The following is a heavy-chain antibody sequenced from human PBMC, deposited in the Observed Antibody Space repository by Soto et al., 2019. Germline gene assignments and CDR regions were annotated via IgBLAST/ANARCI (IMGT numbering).Heavy chain of an antibody. J-gene: IGHJ4*02. Sequence: GGSLRLSCTASGFTFGDYAMSWFRQAPGKGLEWVGFIRSKAYGGTTEYAASVKGRFTISRDDSKSIAYLQMNSLKTEDTAVYYCTRERVSSSWLFNDYWGQGTLVTVSS. V-gene: IGHV3-49*03. CDR2: IRSKAYGGTT. D-gene: IGHD6-13*01. CDR3: TRERVSSSWLFNDY. CDR1: GFTFGDYA.